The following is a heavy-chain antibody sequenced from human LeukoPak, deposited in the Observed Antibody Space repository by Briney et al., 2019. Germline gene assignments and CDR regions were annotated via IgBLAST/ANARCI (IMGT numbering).Heavy chain of an antibody. V-gene: IGHV1-2*02. D-gene: IGHD3-3*01. Sequence: GASVKVSCKASGYTFTGYYMHWVRQAPGQGLEWMGWINPNSGGTNYAQKFQGRVTMTRDTSISTAYMELSRLRSDDTAVYYCARLEYYDFWSGSLFQRWGQGTLVTVSS. J-gene: IGHJ1*01. CDR3: ARLEYYDFWSGSLFQR. CDR2: INPNSGGT. CDR1: GYTFTGYY.